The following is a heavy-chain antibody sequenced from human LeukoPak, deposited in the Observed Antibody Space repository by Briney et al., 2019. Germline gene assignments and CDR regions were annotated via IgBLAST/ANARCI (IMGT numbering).Heavy chain of an antibody. Sequence: SVKVSCKASGGTFSSYTISWVRQAPGQALEWMGRIIPILGIANYAQKFQGRVTITADKSTSTAYMELSSLRSENTAVYYCARAPRPNYYYDSSGYYRGWGQGTLVTVSS. V-gene: IGHV1-69*02. CDR3: ARAPRPNYYYDSSGYYRG. J-gene: IGHJ4*02. CDR2: IIPILGIA. D-gene: IGHD3-22*01. CDR1: GGTFSSYT.